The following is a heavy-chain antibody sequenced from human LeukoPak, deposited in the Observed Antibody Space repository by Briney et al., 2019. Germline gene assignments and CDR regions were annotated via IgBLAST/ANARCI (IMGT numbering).Heavy chain of an antibody. V-gene: IGHV3-21*01. CDR2: ISYSSSFI. Sequence: GGSLRLSCVASGFSFRRYSMNWVRQAPGKGLEWVAYISYSSSFIYYADSVKGRFIITRDNAENSLYLQMNSLRAEDTAVYYCARDQGTYTDSDVDYWGQGTLVTVSS. D-gene: IGHD2-15*01. CDR3: ARDQGTYTDSDVDY. J-gene: IGHJ4*02. CDR1: GFSFRRYS.